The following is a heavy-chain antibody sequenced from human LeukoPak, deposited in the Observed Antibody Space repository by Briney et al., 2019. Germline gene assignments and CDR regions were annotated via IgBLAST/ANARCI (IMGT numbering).Heavy chain of an antibody. V-gene: IGHV1-2*02. CDR3: ARDPWRCSSASCYYYYYYMDV. J-gene: IGHJ6*03. CDR1: GYTFTDYY. D-gene: IGHD2-2*01. CDR2: INPNSGGT. Sequence: GASVKVSCKASGYTFTDYYIHWVRQAPGQGLEWMGWINPNSGGTNYAQKFQGRVTMTRDTSISTAYMELSRLRSDDTAVYYCARDPWRCSSASCYYYYYYMDVWGKGTTVTVSS.